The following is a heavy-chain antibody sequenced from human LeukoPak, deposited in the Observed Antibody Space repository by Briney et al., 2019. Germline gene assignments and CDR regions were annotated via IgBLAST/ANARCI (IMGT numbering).Heavy chain of an antibody. D-gene: IGHD3-22*01. CDR1: GFTFSSYW. CDR3: AKASTVGYYPYYFDY. V-gene: IGHV3-7*03. CDR2: IKQDGSEK. J-gene: IGHJ4*02. Sequence: GGSLRLSCAASGFTFSSYWMSWVRQAPGKGLEWVANIKQDGSEKYYVDSVKGRFTISRDNAKNSLYLQMNSLRAEDTAVYYCAKASTVGYYPYYFDYWGQGTLVTVSS.